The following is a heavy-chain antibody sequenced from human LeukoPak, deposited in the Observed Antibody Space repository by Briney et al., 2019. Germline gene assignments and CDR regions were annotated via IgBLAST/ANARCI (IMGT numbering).Heavy chain of an antibody. D-gene: IGHD2-2*01. Sequence: SGTLSLTCAVSGGSISSGGYYWSWIRQPPGQGLEWISYIYHSEITYYNPSLKSRVTISVNRSKKQFSLKMSSVTAADTAVYYCARVIGGYCSSTSCYGFNWFDAWGQGTLVTVS. CDR1: GGSISSGGYY. CDR2: IYHSEIT. CDR3: ARVIGGYCSSTSCYGFNWFDA. J-gene: IGHJ5*02. V-gene: IGHV4-30-2*01.